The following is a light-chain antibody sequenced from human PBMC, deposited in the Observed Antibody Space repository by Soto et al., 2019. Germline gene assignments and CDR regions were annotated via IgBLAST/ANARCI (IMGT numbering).Light chain of an antibody. CDR2: DAS. Sequence: EIVLTQSPATLSLSPGEGATLSCRAGQSVSSSVAWYQQKPGQAPRLLIYDASNRATGIPVRFSGSGSGTDFPLTSSSLEPEDFAVYYCQQRSDLVTFGGGTKVEL. V-gene: IGKV3-11*01. CDR1: QSVSSS. J-gene: IGKJ4*01. CDR3: QQRSDLVT.